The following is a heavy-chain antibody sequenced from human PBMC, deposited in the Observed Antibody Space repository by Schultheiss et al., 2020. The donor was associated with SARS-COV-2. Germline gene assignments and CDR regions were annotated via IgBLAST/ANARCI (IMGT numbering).Heavy chain of an antibody. CDR2: ISSSSSYT. CDR3: AKDMAREGFSSTSPGAFDI. D-gene: IGHD2-2*01. Sequence: GGSLRLSCAASGFTFSDYYMSWIRQAPGKGLEWVSYISSSSSYTNYADSVKGRFTISRDNAKNSLYLQMNSLRAVDTAVYYCAKDMAREGFSSTSPGAFDIWGQGTMVTVSS. V-gene: IGHV3-11*05. J-gene: IGHJ3*02. CDR1: GFTFSDYY.